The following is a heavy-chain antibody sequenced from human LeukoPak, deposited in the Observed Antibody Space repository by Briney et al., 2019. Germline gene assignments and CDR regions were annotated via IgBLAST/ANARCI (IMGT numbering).Heavy chain of an antibody. CDR2: IYYSGST. CDR1: GGSISSSSYY. CDR3: ARSSYGSAFDI. J-gene: IGHJ3*02. D-gene: IGHD5-18*01. Sequence: PSETLSLTCTVSGGSISSSSYYWGCIPQPPGKGLEWIGSIYYSGSTYYNPSLKSRVTISVDTSKNQFSLKLSSVTAADTAVYYCARSSYGSAFDIWGQGTVVTVSS. V-gene: IGHV4-39*07.